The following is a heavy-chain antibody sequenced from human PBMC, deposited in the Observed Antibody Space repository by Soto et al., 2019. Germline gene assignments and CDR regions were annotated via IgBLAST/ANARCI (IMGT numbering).Heavy chain of an antibody. CDR2: INHSGST. V-gene: IGHV4-34*01. Sequence: SETLSLTCAVYGGSFIGYYWTWIRQPPGTGLEWIGEINHSGSTNYNPSLKSRVTISVDTSKNQFSLKLTSVTAADTAVYYCARDKITGLFDYWGQETLVTVSS. CDR1: GGSFIGYY. CDR3: ARDKITGLFDY. D-gene: IGHD2-8*02. J-gene: IGHJ4*02.